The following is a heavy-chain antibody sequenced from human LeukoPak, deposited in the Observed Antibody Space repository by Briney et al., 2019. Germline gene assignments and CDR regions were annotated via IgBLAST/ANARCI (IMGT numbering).Heavy chain of an antibody. CDR2: ISGSDGST. V-gene: IGHV3-23*01. CDR1: GFTFSSYA. CDR3: AREFYVSMVRGVLDY. Sequence: GGSLRLSCAASGFTFSSYAMSWVRQAPGEGLEWVSVISGSDGSTSYADSVKGRFTISRDNSKNTLYLQMNSLRAEDTAVYYCAREFYVSMVRGVLDYWGQGTLVTVSS. D-gene: IGHD3-10*01. J-gene: IGHJ4*02.